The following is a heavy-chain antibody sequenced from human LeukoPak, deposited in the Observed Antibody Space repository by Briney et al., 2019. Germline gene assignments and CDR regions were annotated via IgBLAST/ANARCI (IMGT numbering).Heavy chain of an antibody. V-gene: IGHV4-30-4*08. CDR3: ARDGYYDSSDNY. J-gene: IGHJ4*02. CDR1: GGSISSGDYY. D-gene: IGHD3-22*01. Sequence: SQTLSLTCTVSGGSISSGDYYWSWIRQPPGKGLEWIGYIYYSGSTYCNPSLKSRVTISVDTSKNQFSLKLSSVTAADTAVYYCARDGYYDSSDNYWGQGTLVTVSS. CDR2: IYYSGST.